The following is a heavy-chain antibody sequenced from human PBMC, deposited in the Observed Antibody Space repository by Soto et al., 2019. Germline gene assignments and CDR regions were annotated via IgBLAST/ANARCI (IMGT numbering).Heavy chain of an antibody. V-gene: IGHV1-46*01. CDR2: INPSGGST. CDR1: GYTFTSYY. J-gene: IGHJ6*02. Sequence: ASVKVSCKASGYTFTSYYMHWVRQAPGQGLEWMGIINPSGGSTSYAQKFQGRVTMTRDTSTSTVYMELSSLRSEDTAVYYCARDGAVDTSMVNQDYYYDYGMDVWGQGTSVTVSS. D-gene: IGHD5-18*01. CDR3: ARDGAVDTSMVNQDYYYDYGMDV.